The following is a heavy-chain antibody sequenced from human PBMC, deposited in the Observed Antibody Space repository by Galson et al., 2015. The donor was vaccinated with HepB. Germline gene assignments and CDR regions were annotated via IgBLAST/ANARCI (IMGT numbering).Heavy chain of an antibody. CDR2: ISGSGGST. CDR1: GFTFSSYA. CDR3: AKDRATGYSSGWLRQSVY. V-gene: IGHV3-23*01. D-gene: IGHD6-19*01. J-gene: IGHJ4*02. Sequence: SLRLSCAASGFTFSSYAMSWVRQAPGKGLEWVSAISGSGGSTYYADSVKGRFTISRDNSKNTLYLQMNSLRAEDTAVYYCAKDRATGYSSGWLRQSVYWGQGTLVTVSS.